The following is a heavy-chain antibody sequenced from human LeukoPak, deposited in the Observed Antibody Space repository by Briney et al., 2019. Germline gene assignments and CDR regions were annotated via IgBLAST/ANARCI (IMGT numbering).Heavy chain of an antibody. Sequence: ASVKVSCKASGYTFTGYYMHWVRQAPGQGLEWMGWINPNSGGTNYAQKFQGRVTMTRDTPISTAYIELSRLRSDDTAVYYCARVPNYCSSTSCYTGNWFDPWGQGTLVTVSS. CDR2: INPNSGGT. D-gene: IGHD2-2*02. CDR3: ARVPNYCSSTSCYTGNWFDP. J-gene: IGHJ5*02. V-gene: IGHV1-2*02. CDR1: GYTFTGYY.